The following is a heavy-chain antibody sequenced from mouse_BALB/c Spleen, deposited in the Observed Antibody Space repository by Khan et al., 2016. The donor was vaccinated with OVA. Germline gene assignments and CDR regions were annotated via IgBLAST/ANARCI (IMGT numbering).Heavy chain of an antibody. CDR1: GYTFTNYV. CDR2: INPDSDGT. D-gene: IGHD2-4*01. Sequence: VQLQQSGPELVKPGASVMMSCKASGYTFTNYVMHWVKQKPGQGLEWIGYINPDSDGTNYNEKFKGKATLTSDKSSSTAFMELSSRTSEDSAVYYCARPHYEYDFDYWGQGTTLTVSS. J-gene: IGHJ2*01. CDR3: ARPHYEYDFDY. V-gene: IGHV1S136*01.